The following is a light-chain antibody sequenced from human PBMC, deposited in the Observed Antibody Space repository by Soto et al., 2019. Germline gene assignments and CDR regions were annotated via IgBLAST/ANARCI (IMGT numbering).Light chain of an antibody. Sequence: IVMTQSPLSLPVTPGEPSSISCTSSQILLHSNGYNYLDWYLQKPGQSPQLLIYLGSNRASGVPDRFSGSGSGTDFTLKISRVEAEDVGVYYCMQALQTPLTFGGGTKVDIK. J-gene: IGKJ4*01. CDR2: LGS. CDR1: QILLHSNGYNY. V-gene: IGKV2-28*01. CDR3: MQALQTPLT.